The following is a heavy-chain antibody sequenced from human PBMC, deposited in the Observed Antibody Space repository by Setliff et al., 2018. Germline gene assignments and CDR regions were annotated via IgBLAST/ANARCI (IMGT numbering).Heavy chain of an antibody. Sequence: SETLSLTCTASGDSISSYYWSWIRQPPGKGLEWVGYIYYKGTTNYNPSLKSRVTIFVDTSKNQFSLKLNSVTAADTAVYYCARAPGANMNLGYFDLWGRGTLVTVSS. CDR1: GDSISSYY. V-gene: IGHV4-59*01. D-gene: IGHD2-8*02. J-gene: IGHJ2*01. CDR2: IYYKGTT. CDR3: ARAPGANMNLGYFDL.